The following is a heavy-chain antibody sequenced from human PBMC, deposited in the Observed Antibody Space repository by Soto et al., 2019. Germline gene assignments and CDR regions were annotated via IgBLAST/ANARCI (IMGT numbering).Heavy chain of an antibody. D-gene: IGHD5-18*01. CDR3: ARDSLDTRGYSYGWGAFDI. Sequence: QVQLVQSGAEVKKPGASVKVSCKASGYTFTSYGISWVRQAPGQGLEWMGWISAYNGNTNYAQKLQGRVTMTTDTSKSTAYMELGSLRSDATAVYYCARDSLDTRGYSYGWGAFDIWGQGTMVTVSS. CDR2: ISAYNGNT. V-gene: IGHV1-18*01. CDR1: GYTFTSYG. J-gene: IGHJ3*02.